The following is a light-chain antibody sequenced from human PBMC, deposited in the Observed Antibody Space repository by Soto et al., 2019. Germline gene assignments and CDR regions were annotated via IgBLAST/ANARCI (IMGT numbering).Light chain of an antibody. J-gene: IGKJ5*01. CDR2: LGS. CDR1: HVLLHSNGYNY. Sequence: VMTQYPLSLPVTPGEPASIACVSIHVLLHSNGYNYLDWYLQKPGQSPQLLIYLGSNRASGVPDRFSGSGSGTDFTLKISRVEAEDVGVYYCMQALQTPYTFGQGTRLEIK. CDR3: MQALQTPYT. V-gene: IGKV2-28*01.